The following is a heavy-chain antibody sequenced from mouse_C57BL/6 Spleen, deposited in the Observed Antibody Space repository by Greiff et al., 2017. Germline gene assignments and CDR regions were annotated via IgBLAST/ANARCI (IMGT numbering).Heavy chain of an antibody. J-gene: IGHJ1*03. V-gene: IGHV5-17*01. Sequence: VQLKESGGGLVKPGGSLKLSCAASGFTFSDYGMHWVRQAPEKGLEWVAYISSGSSTIYYADTVKGRFTISRDNAKNTLFLQMTSLRSEDTAMYYCARGEDGYYWYFEGWGTGTTVTVSS. CDR2: ISSGSSTI. CDR1: GFTFSDYG. CDR3: ARGEDGYYWYFEG. D-gene: IGHD2-3*01.